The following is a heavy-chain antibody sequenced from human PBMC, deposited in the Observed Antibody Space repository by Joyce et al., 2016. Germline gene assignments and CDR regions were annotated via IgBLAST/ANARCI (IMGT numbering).Heavy chain of an antibody. Sequence: QVQLQESGPGLVKPSETLSLTCGVSGLSFDLHSFWGWIRQPPGKGLEWIVNVYLHASAHYSTSLKSRVTISMDTSKNQFSLNLNSVTAADTAVYFCARRPYNVHTPLGSDWYFDLWGRGTLVTVSS. V-gene: IGHV4-38-2*01. CDR2: VYLHASA. CDR3: ARRPYNVHTPLGSDWYFDL. CDR1: GLSFDLHSF. D-gene: IGHD5-18*01. J-gene: IGHJ2*01.